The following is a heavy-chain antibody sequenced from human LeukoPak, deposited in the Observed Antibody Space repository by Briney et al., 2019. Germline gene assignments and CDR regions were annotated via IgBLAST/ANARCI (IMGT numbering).Heavy chain of an antibody. CDR3: AKDNAQWPRVFDY. CDR2: MSGSGATA. D-gene: IGHD6-19*01. Sequence: GGSLRLSCAASGFSFSYYAMSWVRQAPGKGLEWVSGMSGSGATAYYADSVKGRFTISRDNSDNTVYLQMSNLSAEDTAVYYCAKDNAQWPRVFDYWGREPWSQSPQ. J-gene: IGHJ4*02. CDR1: GFSFSYYA. V-gene: IGHV3-23*01.